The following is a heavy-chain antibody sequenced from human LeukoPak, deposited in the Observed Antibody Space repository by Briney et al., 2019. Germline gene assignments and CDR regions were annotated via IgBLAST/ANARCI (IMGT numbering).Heavy chain of an antibody. CDR2: MNPSSGNT. V-gene: IGHV1-8*01. CDR3: ARGRLRFNRFTSAWAGWGY. CDR1: GYTFTNYD. J-gene: IGHJ4*02. D-gene: IGHD3-3*01. Sequence: ASVKVSCKASGYTFTNYDISWVRQATGQGLEWMGWMNPSSGNTGYTQMFQGRVTMTRNTSINTAYMELSSLRSEDTAVYYCARGRLRFNRFTSAWAGWGYWGQGTLVTVSS.